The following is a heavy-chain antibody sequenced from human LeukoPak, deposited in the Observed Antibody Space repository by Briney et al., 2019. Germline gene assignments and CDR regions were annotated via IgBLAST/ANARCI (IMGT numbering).Heavy chain of an antibody. V-gene: IGHV1-3*01. D-gene: IGHD6-13*01. CDR3: ARGPAAAVEN. J-gene: IGHJ4*02. Sequence: KFQGRVTITRDTSASTAYMELSSLRSEDTAVYYCARGPAAAVENWGQGTLVTVSS.